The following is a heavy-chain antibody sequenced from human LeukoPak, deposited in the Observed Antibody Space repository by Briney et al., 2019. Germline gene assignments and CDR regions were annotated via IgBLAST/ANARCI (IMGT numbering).Heavy chain of an antibody. V-gene: IGHV7-4-1*02. CDR1: GYTFTSYA. D-gene: IGHD6-19*01. Sequence: ASVTVSCKASGYTFTSYAMNWVRQAPGQGLEWMGWINTNTGNPTYAQGFTGRFVFSLDTSVSTAYLQISSLKAEDTAVYYCAREYSSGWSLNFDYWGQGTLVTVSS. J-gene: IGHJ4*02. CDR2: INTNTGNP. CDR3: AREYSSGWSLNFDY.